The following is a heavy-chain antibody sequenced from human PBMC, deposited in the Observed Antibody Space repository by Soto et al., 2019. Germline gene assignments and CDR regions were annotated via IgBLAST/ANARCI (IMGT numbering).Heavy chain of an antibody. CDR1: GGSILNGGHY. CDR2: IFFSGNT. Sequence: QVQLQESGPGLLKPSQTLSLTCTVSGGSILNGGHYWTWIRQHPGKGLEWIGRIFFSGNTHYNPALKSRLTFSLDPAKNQLSLKLTSVTGAETAIYYCARDNYGAMLDFCGPGTLVTVSS. J-gene: IGHJ4*02. CDR3: ARDNYGAMLDF. D-gene: IGHD4-17*01. V-gene: IGHV4-31*03.